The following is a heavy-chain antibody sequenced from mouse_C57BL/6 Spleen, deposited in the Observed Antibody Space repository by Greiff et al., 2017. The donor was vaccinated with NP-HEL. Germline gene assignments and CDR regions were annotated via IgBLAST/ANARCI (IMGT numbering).Heavy chain of an antibody. J-gene: IGHJ4*01. CDR3: ARAYGYDEAMDY. D-gene: IGHD2-2*01. CDR1: GYSITSGYY. CDR2: ISYDGSN. Sequence: VQLKESGPGLVKPSQSLSLTCSVTGYSITSGYYWNWIRQFPGNKLEWMGYISYDGSNNYNPSLKNRISITRDTSKNQFFLKLNSVTTEDTATYYCARAYGYDEAMDYWGQGTSVTVSS. V-gene: IGHV3-6*01.